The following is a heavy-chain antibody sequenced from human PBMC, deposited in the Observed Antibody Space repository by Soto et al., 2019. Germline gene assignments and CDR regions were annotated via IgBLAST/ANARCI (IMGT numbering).Heavy chain of an antibody. Sequence: SETLSLTCTVSGGSISSYYWSWIRQPPGNGLEWIGYIYYSGSTNYNPSLKSRATISVGTSKNQFSLKLSSVTAADTAVYYCARAAGGYDYSLYYWGQGTLVTVSS. CDR1: GGSISSYY. J-gene: IGHJ4*02. CDR3: ARAAGGYDYSLYY. V-gene: IGHV4-59*01. CDR2: IYYSGST. D-gene: IGHD5-12*01.